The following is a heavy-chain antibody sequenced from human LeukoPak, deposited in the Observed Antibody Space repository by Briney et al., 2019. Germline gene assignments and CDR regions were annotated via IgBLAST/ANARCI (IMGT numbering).Heavy chain of an antibody. J-gene: IGHJ4*02. D-gene: IGHD3-16*02. CDR2: INHSGST. V-gene: IGHV4-34*01. CDR1: GGSFSGYY. Sequence: SETLSLTCAVYGGSFSGYYWSWIRQPPGKGLEWIGEINHSGSTNYNPSLKSRVTIPVDTSKNQFSLKLSSVTAADTAVYYCARGRGGFGGVIARDPRFDYWGQGTLVTVSS. CDR3: ARGRGGFGGVIARDPRFDY.